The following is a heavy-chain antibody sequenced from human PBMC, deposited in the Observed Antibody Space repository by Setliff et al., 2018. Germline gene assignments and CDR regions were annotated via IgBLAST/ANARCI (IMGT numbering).Heavy chain of an antibody. CDR2: ISAYNGNT. D-gene: IGHD3-3*01. CDR1: GYTFTSYG. CDR3: VRAGFDAISNGLDY. Sequence: ASVKVSCKASGYTFTSYGISWVRQAPGQGLEWMGWISAYNGNTNDAQKLQGRVTMTRDTSVSTVYMELNSLRSDDTAVYYCVRAGFDAISNGLDYWGQGTLVTVSS. V-gene: IGHV1-18*01. J-gene: IGHJ4*02.